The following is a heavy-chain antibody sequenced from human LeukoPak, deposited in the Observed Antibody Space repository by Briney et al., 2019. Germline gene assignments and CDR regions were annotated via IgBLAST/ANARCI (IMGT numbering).Heavy chain of an antibody. CDR2: IYYSGST. CDR3: ASLQNGGYSNYAIGY. Sequence: SETLSLTCTVSGGSISSGDYYWSWIRQPPGKGLEWIGYIYYSGSTYYNPSLESRVTISVDTSKNQFSLKLSSVTAADTAVYYCASLQNGGYSNYAIGYWGQGTLVTVSS. CDR1: GGSISSGDYY. J-gene: IGHJ4*02. V-gene: IGHV4-30-4*08. D-gene: IGHD4-11*01.